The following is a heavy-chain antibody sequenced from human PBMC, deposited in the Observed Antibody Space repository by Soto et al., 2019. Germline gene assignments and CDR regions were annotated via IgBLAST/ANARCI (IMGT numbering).Heavy chain of an antibody. CDR1: GFTFSSYG. D-gene: IGHD1-26*01. CDR2: ISYDGSNK. CDR3: AKDRVGATTIRYYYYGMDV. Sequence: QVQLVESGGGVVQPGRSLRLSCPASGFTFSSYGMHWVRQAPGKGLEWVAVISYDGSNKYYADSVKGRFTISRDNSKNTLYLQMNSLRAEDTAVYYCAKDRVGATTIRYYYYGMDVWGQGTTVTVSS. V-gene: IGHV3-30*18. J-gene: IGHJ6*02.